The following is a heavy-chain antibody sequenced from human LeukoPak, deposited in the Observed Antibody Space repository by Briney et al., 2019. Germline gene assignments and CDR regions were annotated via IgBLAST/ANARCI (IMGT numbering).Heavy chain of an antibody. Sequence: SETLSLTCTVSGGSISSYYWSWIRQPPGKGLEWIGYIYYSGSTNYNPSLKSRVTISVDTSKNQLSLKLSSVTAADTAVYYCARSPSYDFWSGVRDFDYWGQGTLVTVSS. CDR2: IYYSGST. V-gene: IGHV4-59*08. CDR3: ARSPSYDFWSGVRDFDY. J-gene: IGHJ4*02. CDR1: GGSISSYY. D-gene: IGHD3/OR15-3a*01.